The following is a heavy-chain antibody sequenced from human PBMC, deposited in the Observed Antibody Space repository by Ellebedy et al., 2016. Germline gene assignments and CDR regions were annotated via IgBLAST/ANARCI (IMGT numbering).Heavy chain of an antibody. V-gene: IGHV3-53*01. CDR2: IFSDGNT. CDR1: GFTVSTNY. J-gene: IGHJ5*02. Sequence: GGSLRLSCAASGFTVSTNYMKWVRQAPGKGLEWVSAIFSDGNTYYADSLKGRFTTSRDNSKNTLYLQMNSLRAEDTAVYYCARGVGSGWFDPWGQGNLVTVSS. D-gene: IGHD2-15*01. CDR3: ARGVGSGWFDP.